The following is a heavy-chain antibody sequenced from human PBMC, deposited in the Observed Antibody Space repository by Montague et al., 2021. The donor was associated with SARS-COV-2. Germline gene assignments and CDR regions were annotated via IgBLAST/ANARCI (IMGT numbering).Heavy chain of an antibody. V-gene: IGHV4-34*01. D-gene: IGHD2-2*01. J-gene: IGHJ6*02. CDR3: ARGLLRVVPGVLGVVAYYYYYCMDV. Sequence: SETLSLTCAVYGGSFSGSYWSWIRQPPGKGLEWIGEINHSGSTNYNPSLKSRVTISVDTSKNQFSLKLSSVTAADTAVYYCARGLLRVVPGVLGVVAYYYYYCMDVWGQGTTVTVSS. CDR2: INHSGST. CDR1: GGSFSGSY.